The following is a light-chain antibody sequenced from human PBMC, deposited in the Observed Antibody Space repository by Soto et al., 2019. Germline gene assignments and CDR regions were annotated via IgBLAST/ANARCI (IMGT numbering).Light chain of an antibody. J-gene: IGKJ1*01. Sequence: SQMTQSPSTLSASLRDRVTITCRDSQSISSWLAWYQQKPGKAPKILIYKASSLESGGPSRFSGCGSGTDFTLTISCLQSEDFALYYCQQYNNWPRTFGQGTKVDI. CDR3: QQYNNWPRT. CDR2: KAS. V-gene: IGKV1-5*03. CDR1: QSISSW.